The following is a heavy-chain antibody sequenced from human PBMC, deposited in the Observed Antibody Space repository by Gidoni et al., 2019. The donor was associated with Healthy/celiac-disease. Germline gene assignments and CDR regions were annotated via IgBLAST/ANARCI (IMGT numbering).Heavy chain of an antibody. Sequence: QVQLQQWGAGLLKPSETLSLTCAVYGGSFSGYYWCWIRQPPGKGLEWIGEINHSGSTNYNPSLKSRVTISVDTSKNQFSLKLSSVTAADTAVYYCARATGTTINYWGQGTLVTVSS. CDR1: GGSFSGYY. D-gene: IGHD1-7*01. V-gene: IGHV4-34*01. J-gene: IGHJ4*02. CDR3: ARATGTTINY. CDR2: INHSGST.